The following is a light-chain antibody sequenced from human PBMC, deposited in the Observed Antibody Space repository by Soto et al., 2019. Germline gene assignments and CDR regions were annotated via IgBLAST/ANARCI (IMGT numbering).Light chain of an antibody. Sequence: QSVLTQPASVSGSPGQSITISCTGTSKDVGGYKYVSWYQQHPGKAPKLMIYEVSNRPSGISIRFSGSKSGNTASLTISGLQAGDEALYYCSSYTSSSSLVVFGGGTKLTVL. CDR1: SKDVGGYKY. CDR3: SSYTSSSSLVV. CDR2: EVS. V-gene: IGLV2-14*01. J-gene: IGLJ2*01.